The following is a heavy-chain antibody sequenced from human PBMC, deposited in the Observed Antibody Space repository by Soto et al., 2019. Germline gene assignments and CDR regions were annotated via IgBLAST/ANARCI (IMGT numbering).Heavy chain of an antibody. J-gene: IGHJ3*01. CDR2: LYDLDGS. CDR1: GFTISGKKY. Sequence: DVQLVESGGGLIQPGESLRLSCAAFGFTISGKKYVAWVRQAPGKGLEWVSALYDLDGSFYAASVKGRFTTSSDSSKTTVYLQMNDLRPDDTAVYYCATWHEREHAYDVWVQGTTVTFSS. D-gene: IGHD1-1*01. V-gene: IGHV3-53*01. CDR3: ATWHEREHAYDV.